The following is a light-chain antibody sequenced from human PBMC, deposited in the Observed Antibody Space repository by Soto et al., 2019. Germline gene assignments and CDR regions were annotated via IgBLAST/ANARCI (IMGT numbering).Light chain of an antibody. CDR1: RTISTW. CDR3: QQYHSYPWT. CDR2: KAS. Sequence: DIQMTQSPSTLSASLGDRVTITCRASRTISTWLAWYQQKPGKAPKLLIYKASSLESGVQPRFSGSGSGPEFTLTISSPQPDAFATYYCQQYHSYPWTFGQGTKVDIK. J-gene: IGKJ1*01. V-gene: IGKV1-5*03.